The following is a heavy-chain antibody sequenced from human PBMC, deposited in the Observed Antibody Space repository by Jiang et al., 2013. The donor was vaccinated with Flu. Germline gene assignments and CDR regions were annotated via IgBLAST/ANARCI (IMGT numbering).Heavy chain of an antibody. V-gene: IGHV2-70*01. Sequence: TLTLTCTFSGFPLSTSGMCVSWIRQPPGKALEWLALIDWDDDKYYSTSLKTRLTISKDTSKNQVVLTMTNMDPVDTATYYCARINTGYCSSTSCYTRAFDIWGQGTMVTVSS. D-gene: IGHD2-2*02. J-gene: IGHJ3*02. CDR2: IDWDDDK. CDR3: ARINTGYCSSTSCYTRAFDI. CDR1: GFPLSTSGMC.